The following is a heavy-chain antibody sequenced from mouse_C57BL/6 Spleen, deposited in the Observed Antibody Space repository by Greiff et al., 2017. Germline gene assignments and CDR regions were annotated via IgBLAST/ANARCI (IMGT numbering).Heavy chain of an antibody. D-gene: IGHD1-1*01. V-gene: IGHV1-20*01. CDR3: ARRDYYGSSYGFRYYAMDY. CDR1: GYSFTGYF. J-gene: IGHJ4*01. CDR2: ITPYNGDT. Sequence: EVQLQQSGPELVKPGDSVKISCKASGYSFTGYFMTWVMQSHGKSLEWIGRITPYNGDTFYNQKFKGKATLTVDKSSSTANMELWRLTSEDSAVYYCARRDYYGSSYGFRYYAMDYWGQGTSVTVSS.